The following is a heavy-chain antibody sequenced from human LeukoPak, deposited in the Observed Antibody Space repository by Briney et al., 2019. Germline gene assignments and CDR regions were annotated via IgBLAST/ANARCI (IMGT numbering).Heavy chain of an antibody. CDR2: FYSSGST. Sequence: SETLSLTCTVSGGSVSTYYWSWIRQPAGKGLEWIGRFYSSGSTSYNPSPKSRVSMSIDTSKNQFSLNLTSVTAADTAVYYCAKVAGSRYFDIWGRGTLVTVSS. V-gene: IGHV4-4*07. CDR3: AKVAGSRYFDI. J-gene: IGHJ2*01. CDR1: GGSVSTYY. D-gene: IGHD6-19*01.